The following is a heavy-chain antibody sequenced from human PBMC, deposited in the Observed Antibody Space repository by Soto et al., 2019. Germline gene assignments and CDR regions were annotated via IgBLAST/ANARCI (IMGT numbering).Heavy chain of an antibody. J-gene: IGHJ4*02. V-gene: IGHV3-23*01. D-gene: IGHD6-19*01. Sequence: EVQLLESGGGLVQPGGSLRLSCAASGFTFSSYAMSWVRQAPGKGLEWVSAISGSGGSTYYADSVKGRFTISRDNSKNMHKLKMNSLRTEDTALDYFAKDTVAVARDFDHWGQGTLVTVSS. CDR1: GFTFSSYA. CDR3: AKDTVAVARDFDH. CDR2: ISGSGGST.